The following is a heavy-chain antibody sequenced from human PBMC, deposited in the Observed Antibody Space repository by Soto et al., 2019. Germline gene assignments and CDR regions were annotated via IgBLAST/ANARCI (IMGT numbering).Heavy chain of an antibody. D-gene: IGHD2-2*01. Sequence: SVKVSCKASGGTFSIYAISWVLRAALQWLDWMGGIIPIFGTANYAQKFQGRVTITADESTSTAYMELSSLRSEDTAVYYCAQGDIVVVPAAGYGMDVWGQGTTVTVSS. V-gene: IGHV1-69*13. CDR2: IIPIFGTA. CDR1: GGTFSIYA. J-gene: IGHJ6*02. CDR3: AQGDIVVVPAAGYGMDV.